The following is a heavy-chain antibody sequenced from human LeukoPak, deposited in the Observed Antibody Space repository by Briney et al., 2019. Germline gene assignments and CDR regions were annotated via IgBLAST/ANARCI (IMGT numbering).Heavy chain of an antibody. Sequence: ASVKVSCKASGYTFTGYYMHWVRQAPGQGLEWMGWINPNSGGTNYAQKFQGRVTMTRDTSISTAYMELSRLRSDDTAVYYCARAKVVVITNFDYWGQGTLVTVSS. CDR2: INPNSGGT. V-gene: IGHV1-2*02. CDR3: ARAKVVVITNFDY. J-gene: IGHJ4*02. CDR1: GYTFTGYY. D-gene: IGHD3-22*01.